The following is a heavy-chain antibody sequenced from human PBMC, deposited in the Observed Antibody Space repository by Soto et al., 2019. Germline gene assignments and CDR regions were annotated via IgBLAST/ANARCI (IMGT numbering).Heavy chain of an antibody. CDR3: ARARTYHDYSNGLDY. CDR2: IYYSGST. V-gene: IGHV4-31*03. J-gene: IGHJ4*02. Sequence: SETLSLTCTVSGGSISSGGYYWSWIRQHPGKGLEWIGYIYYSGSTYYNPSLKSRVTISVDTSKNQFSLKLSSVTAADTAVYYCARARTYHDYSNGLDYWGQGTLVTVSS. D-gene: IGHD4-4*01. CDR1: GGSISSGGYY.